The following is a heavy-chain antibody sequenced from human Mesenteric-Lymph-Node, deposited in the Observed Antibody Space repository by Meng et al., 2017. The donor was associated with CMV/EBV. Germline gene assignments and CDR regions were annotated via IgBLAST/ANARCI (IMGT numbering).Heavy chain of an antibody. CDR3: SYFLAVSDHS. Sequence: QHFRVTSTNPGYISFNNNNSWSQFRESPSGGIVGMGRSYYRSESSNFYAESVKSRITVTIDNSKNKISLHMNFVTDEDTAVYYCSYFLAVSDHSWGQGTLVTVSS. CDR2: SYYRSESSN. D-gene: IGHD2/OR15-2a*01. V-gene: IGHV6-1*01. J-gene: IGHJ4*02. CDR1: GYISFNNNNS.